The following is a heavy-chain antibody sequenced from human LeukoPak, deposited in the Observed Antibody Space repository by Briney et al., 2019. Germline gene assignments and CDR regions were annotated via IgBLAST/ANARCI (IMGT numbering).Heavy chain of an antibody. V-gene: IGHV4-59*01. CDR3: ARMKYSSSPSDY. CDR2: IYYSGST. D-gene: IGHD6-6*01. CDR1: GGSISSYY. Sequence: SETLSLTCTVSGGSISSYYWSWIRQPPGKGLEWIGYIYYSGSTNYNPSLKSRVTISVDTSKNQFSLKLSSVTAADTAVYYCARMKYSSSPSDYWGQGTLVTVSS. J-gene: IGHJ4*02.